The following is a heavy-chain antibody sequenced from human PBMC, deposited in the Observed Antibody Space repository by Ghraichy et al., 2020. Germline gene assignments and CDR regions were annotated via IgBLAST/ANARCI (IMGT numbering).Heavy chain of an antibody. D-gene: IGHD2-2*01. CDR1: GFTFSSYS. CDR3: ARGRPAILGDIVVVPAATVAYYYGMDV. CDR2: ISSSSSYI. Sequence: GGSLRLSCAASGFTFSSYSMNWVRQAPGKGLEWVSSISSSSSYIYYADSVKGRFTISRDNAKNSLYLQMNSLRAEDTAVYYCARGRPAILGDIVVVPAATVAYYYGMDVWGQGTTVTVSS. J-gene: IGHJ6*02. V-gene: IGHV3-21*01.